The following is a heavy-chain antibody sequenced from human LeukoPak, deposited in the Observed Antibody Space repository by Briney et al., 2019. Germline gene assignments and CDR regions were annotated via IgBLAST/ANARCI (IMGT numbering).Heavy chain of an antibody. CDR3: ARDHSSSNFDY. Sequence: KPSETLSLTCSVSGYSISSGYYWGWIRQPPGKELEWIGSIYHSGSTYYNPSLKSRVTISVDTSKNQFSLKLSSVTAADTAVYYCARDHSSSNFDYWGQGTLVTVSS. D-gene: IGHD6-13*01. CDR1: GYSISSGYY. J-gene: IGHJ4*02. V-gene: IGHV4-38-2*02. CDR2: IYHSGST.